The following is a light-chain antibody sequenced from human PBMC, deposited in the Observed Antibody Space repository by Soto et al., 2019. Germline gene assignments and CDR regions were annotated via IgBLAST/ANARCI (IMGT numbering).Light chain of an antibody. CDR1: QSIATF. J-gene: IGKJ4*01. Sequence: DIQMTQSPSSLSASVGDRVTVTCRASQSIATFLNWYQHKPGKAPKLLISGASNLQSGAPSRFSGSGSGTDFTLTVNSLHPEDFATYYCQQSYSSLALTFGGGTKLEIK. CDR2: GAS. CDR3: QQSYSSLALT. V-gene: IGKV1-39*01.